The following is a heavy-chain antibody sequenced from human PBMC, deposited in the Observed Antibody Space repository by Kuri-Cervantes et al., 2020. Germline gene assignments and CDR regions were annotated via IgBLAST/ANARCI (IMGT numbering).Heavy chain of an antibody. V-gene: IGHV3-23*01. Sequence: GGSLRLSCAASGFTFSSYAMSWVRQAPGKGLEWVSAIGGSGGSTYYADSVKGRFTISRDNSKNTLYLQMNSLRAEDTAVYYCAGTKRGSNAFDVWGQGTMVTVSS. J-gene: IGHJ3*01. CDR3: AGTKRGSNAFDV. CDR1: GFTFSSYA. D-gene: IGHD2-8*01. CDR2: IGGSGGST.